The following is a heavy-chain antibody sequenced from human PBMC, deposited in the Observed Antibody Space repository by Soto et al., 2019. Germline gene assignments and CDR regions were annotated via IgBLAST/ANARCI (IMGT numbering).Heavy chain of an antibody. D-gene: IGHD4-17*01. Sequence: EVQLLEAGGGLVQPGGSLRLSCAASGFSFRNYGMSWVRQAPGKGLEWLSAIIGNGVTAYYADSVRGRFTISRDNSKKTPLLQLNDRGDEATAIYYCTKDHDYGDSFPFDYWGQGTLVTVSS. CDR1: GFSFRNYG. J-gene: IGHJ4*02. CDR3: TKDHDYGDSFPFDY. CDR2: IIGNGVTA. V-gene: IGHV3-23*01.